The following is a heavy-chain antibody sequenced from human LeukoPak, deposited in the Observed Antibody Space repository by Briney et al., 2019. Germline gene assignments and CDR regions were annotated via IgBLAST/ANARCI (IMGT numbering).Heavy chain of an antibody. CDR2: IYGGGST. Sequence: GGSLRLSCAASGFTVSSNYMSWVRQAPGNGLECVSVIYGGGSTFYADSVKGRFTISRDISKNTLYLQMNSLRAEDTAVYYCTRDLYYDSSGYFSHDFWGQGALVTVSS. J-gene: IGHJ4*02. CDR1: GFTVSSNY. V-gene: IGHV3-53*01. CDR3: TRDLYYDSSGYFSHDF. D-gene: IGHD3-22*01.